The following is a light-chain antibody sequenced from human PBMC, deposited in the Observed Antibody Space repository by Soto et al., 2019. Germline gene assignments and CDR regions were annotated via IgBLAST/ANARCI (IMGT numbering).Light chain of an antibody. CDR1: QGISSY. J-gene: IGKJ5*01. CDR2: AAS. Sequence: DIQFTQSPSFLSASVGERVTITCRASQGISSYLAWYQQKPGKAPKLLIYAASTLQSGVPSRFSGSGSGTDFTLTISSLQPEDFATYYCQQANSFPFTFGQGTRLEIK. CDR3: QQANSFPFT. V-gene: IGKV1-9*01.